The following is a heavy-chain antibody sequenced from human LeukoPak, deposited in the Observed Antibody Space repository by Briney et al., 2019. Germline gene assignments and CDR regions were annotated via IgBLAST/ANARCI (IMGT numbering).Heavy chain of an antibody. CDR1: GYTFTGYY. D-gene: IGHD6-6*01. Sequence: ASMKVSCKASGYTFTGYYMHWVRQAPGQGLEWMGWINPNSGGTNYAQKFQGRVTMTRDTSISTAYMELSRLRSDDTAVYYCARDSYSSSPTGYFDYWGQGTLVTASS. V-gene: IGHV1-2*02. CDR3: ARDSYSSSPTGYFDY. CDR2: INPNSGGT. J-gene: IGHJ4*02.